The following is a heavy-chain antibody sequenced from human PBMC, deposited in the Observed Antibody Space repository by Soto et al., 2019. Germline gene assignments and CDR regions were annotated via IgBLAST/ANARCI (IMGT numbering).Heavy chain of an antibody. Sequence: EVHLVESGGGLVQPGRSLRLSCAASGFTFDDYALHWVRQTPGKGLEWVSGISWNSGNIVYGDSVKGRFTISRDNAKNFLYLQMNSLRTEDTALYYCATDKRGGATILGSHLDNWGQGTLVTVSS. CDR2: ISWNSGNI. J-gene: IGHJ4*02. V-gene: IGHV3-9*01. CDR3: ATDKRGGATILGSHLDN. CDR1: GFTFDDYA. D-gene: IGHD5-12*01.